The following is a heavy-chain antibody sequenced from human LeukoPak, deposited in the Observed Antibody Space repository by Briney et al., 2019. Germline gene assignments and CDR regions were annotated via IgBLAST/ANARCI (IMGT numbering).Heavy chain of an antibody. J-gene: IGHJ4*02. CDR2: INWKGGST. CDR3: TREVGSGWYTGSVY. V-gene: IGHV3-20*04. D-gene: IGHD6-19*01. CDR1: GFTFDDYA. Sequence: GGSLRLSCAASGFTFDDYAMSWVRQAPGKGLEWVSGINWKGGSTGYADSVKGRFTISRDNAKNPLYLQMNSLRAEDTALYYCTREVGSGWYTGSVYWGQGTLVTVSS.